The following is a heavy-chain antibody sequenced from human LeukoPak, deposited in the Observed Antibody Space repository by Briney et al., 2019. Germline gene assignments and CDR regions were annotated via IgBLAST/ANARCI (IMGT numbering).Heavy chain of an antibody. Sequence: PGGSLRLSCAASGXTVSSNYMTWVRQAPGKGPEWVSIIYSGGSTSYADSVKGRFTISGDNSNNTLYLQMNGLRTEDTAMYYCARAWGRWLAIDPWGQGTLVTVSS. J-gene: IGHJ5*02. CDR2: IYSGGST. CDR1: GXTVSSNY. D-gene: IGHD6-19*01. CDR3: ARAWGRWLAIDP. V-gene: IGHV3-53*01.